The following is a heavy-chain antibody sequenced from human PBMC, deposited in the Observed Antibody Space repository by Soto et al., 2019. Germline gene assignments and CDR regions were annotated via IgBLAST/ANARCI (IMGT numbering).Heavy chain of an antibody. CDR1: GFTFSSYG. Sequence: GGSLRLSCAASGFTFSSYGMHWVRQAPGKGLEWVAVIWYDGSNKYYADSVKGRFTISRDNSKNTLYLQMNSLRAEDTAVYYCARANDYDRTVFDYWGQGTLVTVSS. CDR2: IWYDGSNK. CDR3: ARANDYDRTVFDY. D-gene: IGHD5-12*01. V-gene: IGHV3-33*01. J-gene: IGHJ4*02.